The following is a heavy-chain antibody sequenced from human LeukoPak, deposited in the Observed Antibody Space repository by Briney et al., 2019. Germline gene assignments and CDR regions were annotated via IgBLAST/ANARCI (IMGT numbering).Heavy chain of an antibody. CDR2: IMQDETEK. CDR3: AKVVGATTWFDP. Sequence: GGSLRLSCTASGFTFSNFWMGWVRQAPGKGLEWVANIMQDETEKFYLGSVKGRFTISRDNAKNSLYLQMNSLRVEDTAPYYCAKVVGATTWFDPWGQGTLVTVSS. D-gene: IGHD1-26*01. J-gene: IGHJ5*02. CDR1: GFTFSNFW. V-gene: IGHV3-7*03.